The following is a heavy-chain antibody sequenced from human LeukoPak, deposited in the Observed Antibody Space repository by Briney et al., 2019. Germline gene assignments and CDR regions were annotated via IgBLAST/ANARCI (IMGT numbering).Heavy chain of an antibody. D-gene: IGHD5-18*01. V-gene: IGHV4-59*08. CDR2: IYYSGST. J-gene: IGHJ6*03. CDR3: ARLHADTTLTPYYYYIYV. Sequence: SETLSLTCTVSGDSISGYYWSWIRQPPGKGLEWIGYIYYSGSTNYNPSLKSRVTISLDTSKNQFSLKRSPVTAADTAVYYCARLHADTTLTPYYYYIYVWGKGTTVTVSS. CDR1: GDSISGYY.